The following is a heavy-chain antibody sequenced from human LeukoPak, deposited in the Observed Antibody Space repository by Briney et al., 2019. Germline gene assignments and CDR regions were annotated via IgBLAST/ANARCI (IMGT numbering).Heavy chain of an antibody. CDR3: ARDLGYCSGGSCYTVFDY. CDR2: IKQDGSEK. CDR1: GFTFSNSW. D-gene: IGHD2-15*01. Sequence: TGGSLRFSCAAPGFTFSNSWMNWVRQAPGKGLEWAANIKQDGSEKYYVDSVKGRFTISRDNAKNSLYLQMNSLRAEDTAVYYCARDLGYCSGGSCYTVFDYWGQGTLVTVSS. J-gene: IGHJ4*02. V-gene: IGHV3-7*01.